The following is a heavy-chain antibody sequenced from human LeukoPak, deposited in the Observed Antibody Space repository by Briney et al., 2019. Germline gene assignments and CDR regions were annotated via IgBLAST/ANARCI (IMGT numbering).Heavy chain of an antibody. V-gene: IGHV4-59*01. Sequence: SETLSLTRTVSGGSMTSYYWSWIRQPPGKGLEWIGYIYYSGSTNYNPSLKSRVTMSVDTSKNQFSLKLSSVTAADTAVYYCARAGSYYSYFDYWGQGTLVTVSS. CDR2: IYYSGST. CDR3: ARAGSYYSYFDY. D-gene: IGHD1-26*01. CDR1: GGSMTSYY. J-gene: IGHJ4*02.